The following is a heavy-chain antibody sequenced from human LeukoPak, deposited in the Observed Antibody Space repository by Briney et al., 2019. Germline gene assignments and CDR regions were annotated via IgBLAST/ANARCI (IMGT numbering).Heavy chain of an antibody. J-gene: IGHJ4*02. CDR2: ISGSGGST. Sequence: GGSLRLSCAASGFTFSSYAMSWIRQAPGKGLEWVSAISGSGGSTYYADSVKGRFTISRDNSRNTLYLQMNSLRAEDTAVYYCAKDLYSDYDNSFDYWGQGTLATVSS. CDR1: GFTFSSYA. D-gene: IGHD4-11*01. V-gene: IGHV3-23*01. CDR3: AKDLYSDYDNSFDY.